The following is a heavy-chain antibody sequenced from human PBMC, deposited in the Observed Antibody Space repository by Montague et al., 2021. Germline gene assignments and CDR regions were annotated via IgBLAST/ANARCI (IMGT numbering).Heavy chain of an antibody. V-gene: IGHV3-7*03. CDR2: INHDGSEK. D-gene: IGHD2-21*01. J-gene: IGHJ4*02. CDR1: GFTFSNYG. CDR3: ARDQGQGYCGGDCYVGLDY. Sequence: SLRLSCAASGFTFSNYGMTWVRQTPGKGLEWVANINHDGSEKHYVDSVKGRFTISRDNAKNSLYLQMNSLRAEDTAVYFCARDQGQGYCGGDCYVGLDYWGQGTLVTVSS.